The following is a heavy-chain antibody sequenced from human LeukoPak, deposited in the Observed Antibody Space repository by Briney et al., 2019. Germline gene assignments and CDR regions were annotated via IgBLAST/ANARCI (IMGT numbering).Heavy chain of an antibody. V-gene: IGHV4-4*07. CDR2: MYTSGST. Sequence: NPSETLSLTCTVSGDSISSYYWSSIPQPAGKGLQWIGRMYTSGSTNYNLSLKSRVTVSVATSKNQFSLRLSSVTAADTAIYSCASGISGSGSYGHFYYWGQGILVTVSS. J-gene: IGHJ4*02. D-gene: IGHD1-26*01. CDR3: ASGISGSGSYGHFYY. CDR1: GDSISSYY.